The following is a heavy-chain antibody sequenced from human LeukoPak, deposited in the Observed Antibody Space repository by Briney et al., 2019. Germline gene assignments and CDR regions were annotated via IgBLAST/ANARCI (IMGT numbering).Heavy chain of an antibody. CDR1: GGSISSYY. J-gene: IGHJ6*02. CDR2: IYYSGST. CDR3: ATFRYGLDV. D-gene: IGHD2/OR15-2a*01. V-gene: IGHV4-59*06. Sequence: SEALSLTCTVSGGSISSYYWSWIRQPPGKGLEWIGYIYYSGSTYYSPSLKSRVTISVDTSKNQFSLKLSSVTAADTAVYYCATFRYGLDVWGQGTTVTVSS.